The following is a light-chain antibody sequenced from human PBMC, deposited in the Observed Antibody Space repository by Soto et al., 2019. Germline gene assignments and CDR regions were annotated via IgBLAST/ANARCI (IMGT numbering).Light chain of an antibody. J-gene: IGLJ1*01. V-gene: IGLV1-44*01. CDR1: SSNIGSNT. CDR2: SND. CDR3: AAWDGSLNGYV. Sequence: QSVLTQPPSASGTPGRWVTISCSGSSSNIGSNTVNWYQQLPGTAPKLLIYSNDQRPSGVPDRFSGSKSGTSASLAISGLQSEDEADYYCAAWDGSLNGYVFGTGTKVTVL.